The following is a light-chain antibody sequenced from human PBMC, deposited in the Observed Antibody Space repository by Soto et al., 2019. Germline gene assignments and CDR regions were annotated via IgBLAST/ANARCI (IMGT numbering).Light chain of an antibody. CDR3: CSYAGTNTWV. CDR1: STNVGSSNF. V-gene: IGLV2-23*01. Sequence: QSALTQPASVSGSPGQSITISCTGTSTNVGSSNFVSWYQQYPGKAPRLVIYDGSKRPSGVSIRFSGPKSDNTASLTISGLQTEDEADYYCCSYAGTNTWVFGGGTKLTVL. J-gene: IGLJ2*01. CDR2: DGS.